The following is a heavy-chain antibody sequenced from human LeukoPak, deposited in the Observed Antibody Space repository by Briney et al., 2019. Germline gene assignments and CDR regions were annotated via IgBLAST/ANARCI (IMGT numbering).Heavy chain of an antibody. CDR2: IIPIFGTA. CDR3: ARQYYDSSGYSLPYFDY. CDR1: GGTFSSYA. Sequence: ASVKVSCKASGGTFSSYAISWVRQAPGQGLEWMGGIIPIFGTANYAQKFQGRVTITADESTSTAYMELSSLRSEDTAVYYCARQYYDSSGYSLPYFDYWGQGTLATVSS. J-gene: IGHJ4*02. V-gene: IGHV1-69*13. D-gene: IGHD3-22*01.